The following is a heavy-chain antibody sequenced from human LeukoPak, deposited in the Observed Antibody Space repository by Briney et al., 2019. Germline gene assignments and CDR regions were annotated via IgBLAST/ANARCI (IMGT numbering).Heavy chain of an antibody. CDR2: IRSSGSTI. J-gene: IGHJ4*02. D-gene: IGHD3-22*01. Sequence: GGSLRLSCAASGFTFSSYEMNWVRQAPGKGLEWMLYIRSSGSTIYYADSVKGRFTISRDNAKNSLCLQMNSLRAEDTAVYYCARGDYYYDSRGYYYFDYWGQGTLVTVSS. CDR1: GFTFSSYE. V-gene: IGHV3-48*03. CDR3: ARGDYYYDSRGYYYFDY.